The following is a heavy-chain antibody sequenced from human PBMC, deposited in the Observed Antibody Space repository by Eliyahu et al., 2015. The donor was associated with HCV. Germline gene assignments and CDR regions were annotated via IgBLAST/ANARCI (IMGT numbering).Heavy chain of an antibody. V-gene: IGHV2-70*01. D-gene: IGHD6-13*01. CDR3: ARMRVAAAGTEYGNYGMDV. CDR1: GFSLSTSGMC. J-gene: IGHJ6*02. Sequence: QVTLRESGPALVKPTQTLTLTCTFSGFSLSTSGMCVSWIRQPPGKALEWLALIDWDDDKYYSTSLKTRLTISKDTSKNQVVLTMTNMDPVDTATYYCARMRVAAAGTEYGNYGMDVWGQGTTVTVSS. CDR2: IDWDDDK.